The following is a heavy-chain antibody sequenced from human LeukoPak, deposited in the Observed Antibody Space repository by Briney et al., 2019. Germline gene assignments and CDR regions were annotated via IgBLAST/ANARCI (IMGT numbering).Heavy chain of an antibody. D-gene: IGHD3-16*01. V-gene: IGHV1-69*04. Sequence: SVKVSCKASGGTFSSYAISWVRQAPGQGLEWMGRIIPILGIANYAQKFQGRVTITADKSTSTAYMELSSLRSEDTAVYYCARDGGFTGVFDYWGQGTLVTVSS. CDR2: IIPILGIA. J-gene: IGHJ4*02. CDR3: ARDGGFTGVFDY. CDR1: GGTFSSYA.